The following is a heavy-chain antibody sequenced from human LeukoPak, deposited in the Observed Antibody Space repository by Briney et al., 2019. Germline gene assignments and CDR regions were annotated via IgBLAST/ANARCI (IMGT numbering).Heavy chain of an antibody. V-gene: IGHV3-74*01. CDR3: ARDGEYSGYGEFDY. J-gene: IGHJ4*02. CDR1: GFTFSNYY. D-gene: IGHD5-12*01. Sequence: GGSLRLSCAASGFTFSNYYMHWVRQAPGRGPVWVSRIRGDGIRTDYADFVKGRFTISRDNSKNTLYLQMNSLRAEDTAVYYCARDGEYSGYGEFDYWGQGTLVTVSS. CDR2: IRGDGIRT.